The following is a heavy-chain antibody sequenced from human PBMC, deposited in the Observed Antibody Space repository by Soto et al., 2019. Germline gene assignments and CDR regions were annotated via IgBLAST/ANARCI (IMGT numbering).Heavy chain of an antibody. CDR2: ISTSGATR. CDR3: ARFFGSGFDY. J-gene: IGHJ4*02. D-gene: IGHD6-19*01. Sequence: EVQLVESGGGLVQPGGSLRLSCVASGFTFSTDSMNWVRQAPGKGLEWVAHISTSGATRYYADSVKGRFTISRDNAKTSLYLQMDSQRNEDTAVYYCARFFGSGFDYWGQGTLVTVSS. CDR1: GFTFSTDS. V-gene: IGHV3-48*02.